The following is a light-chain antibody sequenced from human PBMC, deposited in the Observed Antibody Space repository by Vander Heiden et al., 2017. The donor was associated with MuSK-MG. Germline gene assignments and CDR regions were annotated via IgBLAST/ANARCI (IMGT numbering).Light chain of an antibody. CDR3: QQYGSSPRT. CDR1: QSDSSSY. Sequence: EIVLTQSPGTLSLSPGERATLSCRASQSDSSSYLAWYQQKPGQAPRLLIYGASSRATDIPDRFSGSGSGTDFTLTISRLEPEDFAVYYCQQYGSSPRTFGQGTKVEIK. CDR2: GAS. V-gene: IGKV3-20*01. J-gene: IGKJ1*01.